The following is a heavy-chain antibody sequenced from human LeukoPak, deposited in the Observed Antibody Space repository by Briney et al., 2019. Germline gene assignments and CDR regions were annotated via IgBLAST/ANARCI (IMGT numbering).Heavy chain of an antibody. V-gene: IGHV4-59*01. Sequence: TPSETLSLTCTVSGGSISSYYWSWIRQPPGKGLEWIGYIYYSGSTNYNPSLKSRVTISVDTSKNQFSLKLSSVTAADTAVYYCGRIAAAGTIRIDYWGQGTLVTVSS. CDR3: GRIAAAGTIRIDY. J-gene: IGHJ4*02. D-gene: IGHD6-13*01. CDR1: GGSISSYY. CDR2: IYYSGST.